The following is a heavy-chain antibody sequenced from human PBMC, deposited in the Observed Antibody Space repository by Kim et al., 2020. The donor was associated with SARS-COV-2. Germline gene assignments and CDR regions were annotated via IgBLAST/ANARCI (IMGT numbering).Heavy chain of an antibody. Sequence: ASVKVSCKASGYTFTSYAMHWVRQAPGQRLEWMGWINAGNGNTKYSQKFQGRVTITRDTSASTAYMELSSLRSEDTAVYYCARVSRVRYYYGMDVWGQGTTVTVSS. D-gene: IGHD2-2*01. CDR3: ARVSRVRYYYGMDV. CDR2: INAGNGNT. V-gene: IGHV1-3*01. CDR1: GYTFTSYA. J-gene: IGHJ6*02.